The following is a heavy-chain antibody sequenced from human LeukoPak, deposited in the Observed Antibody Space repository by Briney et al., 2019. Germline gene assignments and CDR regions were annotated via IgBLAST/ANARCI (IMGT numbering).Heavy chain of an antibody. CDR3: ARDPRGLRGVXYYFDY. Sequence: PGGSLRLSCAASGFTFSNYAIHWVRQAPGKGLEWVAVISYDGSNKYYADSVKGRFTISRDNAKNTLYLQMNSLRAEDTAVYYCARDPRGLRGVXYYFDYWGQGTLVTVSS. CDR1: GFTFSNYA. D-gene: IGHD3-10*01. V-gene: IGHV3-30-3*01. CDR2: ISYDGSNK. J-gene: IGHJ4*02.